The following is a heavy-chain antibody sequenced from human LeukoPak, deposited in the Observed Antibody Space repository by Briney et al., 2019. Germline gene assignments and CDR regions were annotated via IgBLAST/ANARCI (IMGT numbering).Heavy chain of an antibody. Sequence: SETLSLTCSVSGGSISTYYWSWIRQPPGKGLEGNGYVYYRGTINHKYRSSLKSRVTISVDTPKYQCSLRVSSVTAGDTAVYYCARSDRDLCYFELCGRGTLVTASS. J-gene: IGHJ2*01. CDR2: VYYRGTI. V-gene: IGHV4-59*01. CDR1: GGSISTYY. CDR3: ARSDRDLCYFEL.